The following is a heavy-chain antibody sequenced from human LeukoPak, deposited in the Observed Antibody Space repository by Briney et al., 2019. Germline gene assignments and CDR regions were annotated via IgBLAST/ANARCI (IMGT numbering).Heavy chain of an antibody. CDR3: AGNVEEMATIRYFDY. D-gene: IGHD5-24*01. V-gene: IGHV5-51*01. J-gene: IGHJ4*02. CDR2: IYPGDSDT. Sequence: GESLKISCKGSGYSFTSYWIGWVRQMPGKGLEWMGIIYPGDSDTRYSPSFQGQVTISADKSISTAYLQWSSLKASDTAMYYCAGNVEEMATIRYFDYWGQGTLVTVSS. CDR1: GYSFTSYW.